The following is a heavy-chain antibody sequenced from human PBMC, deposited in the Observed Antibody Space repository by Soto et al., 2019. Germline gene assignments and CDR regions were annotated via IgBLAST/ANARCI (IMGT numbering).Heavy chain of an antibody. V-gene: IGHV4-34*01. D-gene: IGHD2-2*01. Sequence: PSETLSLTCAVYGGSFSGYYWSWIRQPPGKGLEWIGEINHSGSTNYNPSLKSRVTISVDTSKNQFSLKLSSVTAAATAVYSCASNRVVPAAMGGYYGMDVGGQGPTVTVSS. CDR1: GGSFSGYY. CDR3: ASNRVVPAAMGGYYGMDV. CDR2: INHSGST. J-gene: IGHJ6*02.